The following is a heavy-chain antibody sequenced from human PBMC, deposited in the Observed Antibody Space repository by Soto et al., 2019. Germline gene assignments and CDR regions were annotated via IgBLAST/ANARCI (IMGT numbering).Heavy chain of an antibody. J-gene: IGHJ5*02. Sequence: EVQLVESGGGWVKPGGSLTLSCVASGFTFGDAWMNWVRQAAGKGLEWVGHVKTKSEGETTDYAAPVKGRFTIWRDDSXXXXXXQMNSLKSEDTGKYFCTTLGPSWGQGTQVTVSS. CDR2: VKTKSEGETT. V-gene: IGHV3-15*07. CDR1: GFTFGDAW. CDR3: TTLGPS.